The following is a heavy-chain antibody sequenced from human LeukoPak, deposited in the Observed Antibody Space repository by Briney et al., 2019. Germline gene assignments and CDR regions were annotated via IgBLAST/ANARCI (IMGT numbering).Heavy chain of an antibody. V-gene: IGHV4-34*01. Sequence: SETLSLXCAVYGGSFSGYYWSWIRQPPGKALEWIGEINHSGSTNYNPSLKSRVTISVDTSKNQFSLKLSSVTAADTAVYYCARGRAAAGTDYWGQGTLVTVSS. CDR2: INHSGST. CDR1: GGSFSGYY. J-gene: IGHJ4*02. CDR3: ARGRAAAGTDY. D-gene: IGHD6-13*01.